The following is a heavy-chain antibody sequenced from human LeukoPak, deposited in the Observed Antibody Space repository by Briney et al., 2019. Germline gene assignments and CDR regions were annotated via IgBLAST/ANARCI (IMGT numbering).Heavy chain of an antibody. CDR3: ARMRVVAGTIGYGMDA. CDR2: INSDGSST. V-gene: IGHV3-74*01. J-gene: IGHJ6*02. Sequence: PGGSLRLSCAASGFTFSSYWMHWVRQVPGKGLVWVSRINSDGSSTSYADSVKGRFTISRDNAKNTLYLQMNSLRAEDTAMYYCARMRVVAGTIGYGMDAWGQGTTATVS. CDR1: GFTFSSYW. D-gene: IGHD6-19*01.